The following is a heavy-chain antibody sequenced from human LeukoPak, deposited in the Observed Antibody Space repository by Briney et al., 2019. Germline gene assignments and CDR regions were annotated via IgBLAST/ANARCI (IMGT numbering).Heavy chain of an antibody. J-gene: IGHJ4*02. CDR3: ARGRDGYNWIDY. CDR2: IWYDGTNK. D-gene: IGHD5-24*01. Sequence: GGSLSLSCAASGFTFSSCGMHWVRQAPGKGLEWVAVIWYDGTNKYYADSAKGRFTISRDNSKNTLYLQMNSLRAEDTAVYYCARGRDGYNWIDYWGQGTLVTVSS. CDR1: GFTFSSCG. V-gene: IGHV3-33*01.